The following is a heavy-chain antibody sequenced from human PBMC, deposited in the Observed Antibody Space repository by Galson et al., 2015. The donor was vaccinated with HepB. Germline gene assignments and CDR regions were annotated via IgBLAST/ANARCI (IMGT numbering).Heavy chain of an antibody. CDR3: ARVYSSGTYYYYYGMDV. Sequence: SVKVSCKASGYTFTSYAMNWVRQAPGQGLEWMGWINTSTGNPTYAQGFTGRFVFSLDTSVSTAYLQISSLKAEDTAVYYCARVYSSGTYYYYYGMDVWGQGTTVTVSS. CDR1: GYTFTSYA. V-gene: IGHV7-4-1*02. J-gene: IGHJ6*02. CDR2: INTSTGNP. D-gene: IGHD3-22*01.